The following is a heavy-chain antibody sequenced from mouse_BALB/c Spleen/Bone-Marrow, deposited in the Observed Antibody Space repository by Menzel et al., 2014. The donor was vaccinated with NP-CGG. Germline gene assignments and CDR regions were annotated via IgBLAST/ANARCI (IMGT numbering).Heavy chain of an antibody. V-gene: IGHV1-26*01. CDR2: VNTNNVGT. Sequence: VQLKESGPELVKPGASVKISCKATGYTFTDNYLDWVKQSQGQSFDGPGPVNTNNVGTSYNLIFKGKATLTVEQSSSTAYMGLSSLTSEDSAVYSCARSIYGFSFDYCGPGPTLTVSS. D-gene: IGHD1-1*01. J-gene: IGHJ2*01. CDR3: ARSIYGFSFDY. CDR1: GYTFTDNY.